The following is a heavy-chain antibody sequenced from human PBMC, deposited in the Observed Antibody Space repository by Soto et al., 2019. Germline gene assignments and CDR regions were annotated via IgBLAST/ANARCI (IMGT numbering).Heavy chain of an antibody. D-gene: IGHD3-3*01. J-gene: IGHJ4*02. Sequence: SETLSLTCVVFGGSFSDYYYSWILQPPGLGLEWIGEISHSGRAKYNPSLKSRVTISVDTPKNQFSLKLSSVTAADTAVYYCASGRSYTWTLGGQGTPVTVTS. CDR3: ASGRSYTWTL. CDR2: ISHSGRA. CDR1: GGSFSDYY. V-gene: IGHV4-34*01.